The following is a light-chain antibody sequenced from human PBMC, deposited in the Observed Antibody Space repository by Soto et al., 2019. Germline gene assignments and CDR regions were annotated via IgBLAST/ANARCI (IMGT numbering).Light chain of an antibody. V-gene: IGLV7-46*01. CDR2: DTS. CDR3: LLSYNAARV. Sequence: QAVVTQEPSLTVSPGGTVTLTCGSSTGAVTSNHHPYWFQQKAGQARRTLIYDTSNKHSWTPARFSGSLLGVKAALTLSGAQPEDEAQYYCLLSYNAARVFGGGTKVTVL. J-gene: IGLJ2*01. CDR1: TGAVTSNHH.